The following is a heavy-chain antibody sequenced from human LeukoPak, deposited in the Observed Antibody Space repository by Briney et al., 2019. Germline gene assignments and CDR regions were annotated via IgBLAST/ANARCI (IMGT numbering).Heavy chain of an antibody. V-gene: IGHV3-7*01. Sequence: GGSLRLSCAASGFIFTNYFMSWVRQAPGKGLEWVASIKHDGSEKYYVDSVRGRFIISRDNTMNSLYLQMGSLRAEDTAVYYCATDRGWRTSGYYLYYFEYWGQGTLVTYSS. CDR2: IKHDGSEK. CDR1: GFIFTNYF. D-gene: IGHD3-3*01. CDR3: ATDRGWRTSGYYLYYFEY. J-gene: IGHJ4*02.